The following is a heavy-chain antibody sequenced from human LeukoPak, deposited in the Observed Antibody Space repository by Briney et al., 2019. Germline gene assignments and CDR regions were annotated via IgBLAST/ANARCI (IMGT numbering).Heavy chain of an antibody. V-gene: IGHV3-15*07. CDR3: ATDFYDTT. CDR1: GFTFSNAW. J-gene: IGHJ5*02. CDR2: IRSNSDGGTI. D-gene: IGHD3-22*01. Sequence: GGSLRLSCATSGFTFSNAWMNWVRQAPGKGLEWVGRIRSNSDGGTIDYAAPVKGRFALSRDDSRNTLYLQMNSLQTEDTAVYYCATDFYDTTWGQGTLVTVSS.